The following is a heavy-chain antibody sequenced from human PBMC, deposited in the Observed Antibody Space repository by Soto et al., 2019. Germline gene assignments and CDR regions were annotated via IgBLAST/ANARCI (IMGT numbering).Heavy chain of an antibody. V-gene: IGHV3-48*03. D-gene: IGHD3-22*01. CDR1: GFTFSSYE. CDR3: ARVADSSGYYLLDY. J-gene: IGHJ4*02. CDR2: ISSSGSTI. Sequence: EVQLVESGGGLVQPGRSLRLSCAASGFTFSSYEMNWVRQAPGKGLEWVSYISSSGSTIYYADSVKGRFTISRDNAKNSLYLQMNSLRAEDTAVYYCARVADSSGYYLLDYWGQGTLVTVSS.